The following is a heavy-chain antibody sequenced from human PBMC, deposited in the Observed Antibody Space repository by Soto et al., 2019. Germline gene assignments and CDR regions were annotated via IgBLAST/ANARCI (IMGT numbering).Heavy chain of an antibody. J-gene: IGHJ6*02. D-gene: IGHD2-8*02. V-gene: IGHV3-33*01. Sequence: PGGSLRLFCAASGFTFDTYGMHWVRQVPGKGLQWVAVIWYDGSIKYYADSVRGRFTVSRDNSRNTLYLQMNSLRDEDTAVYYCARIDCTGNNCNPYYHYGMDVWGQGTTVTVSS. CDR1: GFTFDTYG. CDR2: IWYDGSIK. CDR3: ARIDCTGNNCNPYYHYGMDV.